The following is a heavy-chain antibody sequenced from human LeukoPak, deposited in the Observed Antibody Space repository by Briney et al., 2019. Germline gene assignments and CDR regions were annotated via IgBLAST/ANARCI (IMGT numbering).Heavy chain of an antibody. V-gene: IGHV1-18*01. D-gene: IGHD5-12*01. CDR2: ISAYNGNT. J-gene: IGHJ4*02. Sequence: VASVKVSCKASGSPFTSYGISWVRQAPGQGLEWMGWISAYNGNTNYAQKLQGRVTMTTDTSTSTAYMELRSLRSDDTAVYYCASGYDSSYFDYWGQGTLVTVSS. CDR1: GSPFTSYG. CDR3: ASGYDSSYFDY.